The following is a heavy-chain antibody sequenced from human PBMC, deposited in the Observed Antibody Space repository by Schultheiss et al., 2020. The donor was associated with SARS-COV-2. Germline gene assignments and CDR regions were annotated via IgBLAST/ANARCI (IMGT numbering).Heavy chain of an antibody. Sequence: GESLKISCAASGFTFSSYSMKWVRQAPGKGLEWVSSISSSSSYIYYADSVKGRFTISRDNAKNSLYLQMNSLRAEDTAVYYCASKGYNTMVRGVIIHWGQGTLVTVSS. CDR3: ASKGYNTMVRGVIIH. J-gene: IGHJ4*02. CDR2: ISSSSSYI. V-gene: IGHV3-21*01. D-gene: IGHD3-10*01. CDR1: GFTFSSYS.